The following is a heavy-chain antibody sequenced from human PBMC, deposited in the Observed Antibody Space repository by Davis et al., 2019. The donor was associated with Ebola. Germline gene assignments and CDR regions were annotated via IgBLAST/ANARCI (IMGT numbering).Heavy chain of an antibody. D-gene: IGHD1-1*01. CDR1: GFTFSSYS. Sequence: GESLKISCAASGFTFSSYSMNWVRQAPGKGLEWVSYISSSSIAIYYADSVKGRFTISRDNAKNSLYLQMNSLRDEDKAVYYCAGEVLASFDYWGQGTLVTVSS. CDR2: ISSSSIAI. V-gene: IGHV3-48*02. CDR3: AGEVLASFDY. J-gene: IGHJ4*02.